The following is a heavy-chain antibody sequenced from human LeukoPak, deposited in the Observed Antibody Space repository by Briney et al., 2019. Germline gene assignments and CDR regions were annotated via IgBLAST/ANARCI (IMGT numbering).Heavy chain of an antibody. D-gene: IGHD3-10*01. CDR1: GFNFNTHP. CDR3: ASGLSY. J-gene: IGHJ4*02. CDR2: ISYDGSNK. Sequence: GGSLRLSCATSGFNFNTHPMHWVRQAPGEGLEWVAVISYDGSNKQYGDSAKGRFTISRDNPKNTLYLEMNRLRVEGTAVYYCASGLSYWGPGTLVTVS. V-gene: IGHV3-30*01.